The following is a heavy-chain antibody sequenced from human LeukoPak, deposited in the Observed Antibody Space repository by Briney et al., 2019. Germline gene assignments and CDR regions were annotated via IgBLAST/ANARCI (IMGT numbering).Heavy chain of an antibody. CDR3: ARVPRWYVIDY. J-gene: IGHJ4*02. D-gene: IGHD4-23*01. Sequence: GGSLRLSCAASGFTFSSYEMKLVRQAPGKGLDLVSYISSSGSTIYYADSVKGRFTISRDNAKSSLYLQMNSLRAEDTAVYYCARVPRWYVIDYWGQGTLVTVSS. CDR2: ISSSGSTI. CDR1: GFTFSSYE. V-gene: IGHV3-48*03.